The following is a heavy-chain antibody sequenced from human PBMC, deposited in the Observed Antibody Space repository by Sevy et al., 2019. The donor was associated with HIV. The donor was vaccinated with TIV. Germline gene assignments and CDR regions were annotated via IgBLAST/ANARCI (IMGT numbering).Heavy chain of an antibody. V-gene: IGHV4-31*11. CDR3: ARDLVGLHCDGDCYPAGHFDS. CDR1: GGSIRDYY. D-gene: IGHD2-21*02. J-gene: IGHJ4*02. CDR2: IHSSGST. Sequence: SETLSLTCAVSGGSIRDYYWNWICLRPGKGLEWIGYIHSSGSTIYNASLKSRLRFSVDTSKNHFSLSLISVTAADTAIYYCARDLVGLHCDGDCYPAGHFDSWGQGTLVTVSS.